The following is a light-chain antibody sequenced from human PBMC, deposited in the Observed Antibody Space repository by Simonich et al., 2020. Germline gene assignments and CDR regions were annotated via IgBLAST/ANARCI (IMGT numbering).Light chain of an antibody. CDR2: WAS. CDR3: QQRSNWPLT. CDR1: QSVLYSSNNKNY. J-gene: IGKJ4*01. V-gene: IGKV4-1*01. Sequence: DIVMTQSPDSLAVSLGERATINCKSSQSVLYSSNNKNYCAWYQQKPGQPPKLLIYWASTRESGVPDRFSGSGSGTDFTLTISSLEPEDFAVYYCQQRSNWPLTFGGGTKVEIK.